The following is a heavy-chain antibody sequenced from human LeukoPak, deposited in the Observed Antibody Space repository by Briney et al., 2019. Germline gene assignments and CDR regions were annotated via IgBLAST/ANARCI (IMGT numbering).Heavy chain of an antibody. J-gene: IGHJ3*01. Sequence: GASVKVSCKASGYTFTGYYMHWVRQAPGQGLEWMGWINPNSGGTNYAQKFQGRVTMTRDTSISTAYMELSSLTSEDTAPYYCAREYYGSGSYAGLDAFDRWGQGTMVTVSS. V-gene: IGHV1-2*02. CDR3: AREYYGSGSYAGLDAFDR. CDR1: GYTFTGYY. CDR2: INPNSGGT. D-gene: IGHD3-10*01.